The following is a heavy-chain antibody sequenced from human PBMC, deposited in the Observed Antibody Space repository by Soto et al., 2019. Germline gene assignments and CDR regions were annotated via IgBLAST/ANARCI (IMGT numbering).Heavy chain of an antibody. CDR2: ISSSSSYI. CDR1: GFTFSSYS. V-gene: IGHV3-21*01. CDR3: VREPITGTTAHAFDI. Sequence: EVQLVESGGGLVKPGGSLRLSCAASGFTFSSYSMNWVRQAPGKGLEWVSSISSSSSYIYYADSVKGRFTISRDNAKNSLYLQMNSLRAEDTAVYYCVREPITGTTAHAFDIWGQGTMVTVSS. D-gene: IGHD1-7*01. J-gene: IGHJ3*02.